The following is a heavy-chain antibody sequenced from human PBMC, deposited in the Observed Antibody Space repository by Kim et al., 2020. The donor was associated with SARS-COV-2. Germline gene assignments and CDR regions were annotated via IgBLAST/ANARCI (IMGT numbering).Heavy chain of an antibody. D-gene: IGHD3-10*01. CDR1: GFTFSSYA. J-gene: IGHJ6*02. CDR3: ARDGAGDSAAVLLWFGELLRRTPEYYYYGMDV. CDR2: ISYDGSNK. Sequence: GGSLRLSCAASGFTFSSYAMHWVRQAPGKGLEWVAVISYDGSNKYYADSVKGRFTISRDNSKNTLYLQMNSLRAEDTAVYYCARDGAGDSAAVLLWFGELLRRTPEYYYYGMDVWGQGTTVTVSS. V-gene: IGHV3-30*04.